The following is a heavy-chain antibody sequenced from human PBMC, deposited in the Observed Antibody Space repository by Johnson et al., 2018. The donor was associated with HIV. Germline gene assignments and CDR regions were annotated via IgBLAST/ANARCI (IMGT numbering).Heavy chain of an antibody. CDR2: ISHDGSHK. Sequence: QVQLVESGGDVVQPGKSLRLSCAASGFTFSSYGMHWVRQAPGKGLQWVAVISHDGSHKYYADSVKGRFTISRDNSKNTLYLQMDSLRTDDTAMYYCAKDSFYSGSYGDHDAFDIWGQGTMVTVSS. CDR1: GFTFSSYG. CDR3: AKDSFYSGSYGDHDAFDI. V-gene: IGHV3-30*18. J-gene: IGHJ3*02. D-gene: IGHD1-26*01.